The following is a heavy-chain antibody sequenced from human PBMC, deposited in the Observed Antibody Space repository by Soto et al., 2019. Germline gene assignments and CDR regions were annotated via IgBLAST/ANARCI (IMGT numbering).Heavy chain of an antibody. D-gene: IGHD3-10*01. Sequence: EVQLLESGGGLVQTGGSLRLSCAATGFTLSAYAMNWVRLPPGRGLEWVSGINSAGTTFYADSAKGRFTISRDNSKNTLFLQMNSLRAEDTAIYYCAKTPGVGHHGEWYFDLWGRGTLVTVSS. V-gene: IGHV3-23*01. CDR3: AKTPGVGHHGEWYFDL. CDR2: INSAGTT. J-gene: IGHJ2*01. CDR1: GFTLSAYA.